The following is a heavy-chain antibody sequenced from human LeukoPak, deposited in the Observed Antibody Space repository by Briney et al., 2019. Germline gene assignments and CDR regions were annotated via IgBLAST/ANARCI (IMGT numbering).Heavy chain of an antibody. CDR2: IYSGGST. Sequence: GGSLRLSCAASGFTVSSNYMSWVRQAPGKGLEWVSVIYSGGSTYYADSVKGRFTISRDNAKNSLYLQMNSLRAEDTAVYYCARPYYYSSGSLPYWGQGTLVTVSS. D-gene: IGHD3-10*01. CDR1: GFTVSSNY. CDR3: ARPYYYSSGSLPY. V-gene: IGHV3-53*01. J-gene: IGHJ4*02.